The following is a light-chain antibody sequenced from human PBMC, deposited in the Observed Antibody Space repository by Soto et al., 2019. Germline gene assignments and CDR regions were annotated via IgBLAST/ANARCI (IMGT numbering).Light chain of an antibody. CDR3: CSYAGSSSYV. V-gene: IGLV2-11*01. CDR1: SSDVGGYNY. J-gene: IGLJ7*01. CDR2: DVS. Sequence: QSALTHPRSVSGSPGQSVTISCTGTSSDVGGYNYVSWYQQHPGKAPKVMIYDVSKRPSGVPDRLSGSKSGNTASLTISGLQAEDEADYYCCSYAGSSSYVFGAGTQLTVL.